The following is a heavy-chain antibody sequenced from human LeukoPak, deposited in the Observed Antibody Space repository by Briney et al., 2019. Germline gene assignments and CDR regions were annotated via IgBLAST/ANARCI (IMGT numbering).Heavy chain of an antibody. CDR3: ARDHLTSSRTGGGFDY. Sequence: ASVKVSCKASGYTFTSYGISWVRQAPGQGLEWMGWISAYNGNTNYAQKLQGRVTMTTDTSTSTAYMELRSLRSDDTAVYYCARDHLTSSRTGGGFDYWGQGTLVTVSS. J-gene: IGHJ4*02. CDR1: GYTFTSYG. V-gene: IGHV1-18*01. CDR2: ISAYNGNT. D-gene: IGHD6-13*01.